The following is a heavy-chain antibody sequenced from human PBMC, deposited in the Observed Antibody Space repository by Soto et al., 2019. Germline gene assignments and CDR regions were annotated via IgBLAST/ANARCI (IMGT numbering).Heavy chain of an antibody. V-gene: IGHV4-34*01. CDR3: ERGLNFGYFDY. J-gene: IGHJ4*02. Sequence: SETLSLTCAVYGGSFSGYYWSWIRQPPGKGLEWIGEINHSGSTNYNPSLKSRVTISVDTSKNQFSLKLSSVTAADTAVYYCERGLNFGYFDYWGQGTLVTVSS. D-gene: IGHD3-3*01. CDR2: INHSGST. CDR1: GGSFSGYY.